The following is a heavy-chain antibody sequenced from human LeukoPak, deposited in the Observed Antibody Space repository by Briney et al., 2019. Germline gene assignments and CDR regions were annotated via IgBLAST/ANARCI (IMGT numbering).Heavy chain of an antibody. CDR1: GYTFTSYD. V-gene: IGHV1-8*01. D-gene: IGHD4-17*01. Sequence: ASVKVSCKAFGYTFTSYDINWVRQATGQGLEWMGWMNPNSGNTGYAQKFQGRVTMTRNTSISTAYMELSSLRSEDTAVYYCAVGVYGDYENWFDPWGQGTLVTVSS. J-gene: IGHJ5*02. CDR2: MNPNSGNT. CDR3: AVGVYGDYENWFDP.